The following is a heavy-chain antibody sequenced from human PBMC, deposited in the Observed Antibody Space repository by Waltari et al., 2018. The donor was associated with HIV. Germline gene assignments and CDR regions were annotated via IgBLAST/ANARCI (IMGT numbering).Heavy chain of an antibody. CDR3: TTCDSGEKSYYYYSGMDV. Sequence: EVKLLESGGGLIQPGGSLRLSCATSGFSIATYGMSWVRQVPGKGVGGGTSISGRGGGTHYADSVRGRFTISRDTSKNTVSLHMNSLRAEDTATYYCTTCDSGEKSYYYYSGMDVWGQGTTVIVSS. D-gene: IGHD4-17*01. J-gene: IGHJ6*02. CDR1: GFSIATYG. CDR2: ISGRGGGT. V-gene: IGHV3-23*01.